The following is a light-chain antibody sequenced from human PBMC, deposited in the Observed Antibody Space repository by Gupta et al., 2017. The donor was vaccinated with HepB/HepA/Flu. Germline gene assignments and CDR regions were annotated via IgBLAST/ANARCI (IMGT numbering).Light chain of an antibody. J-gene: IGKJ4*01. Sequence: DIQMTQSPSSVSASVGDKVTITCRASQGIRTWLAWYQQKPGKAPKLLIYAASTLQSGVPSRFRGSGSGTDFTLSIGSLQPEDSATYYCQQADTFPRTFGGGTKVEIK. V-gene: IGKV1-12*01. CDR1: QGIRTW. CDR3: QQADTFPRT. CDR2: AAS.